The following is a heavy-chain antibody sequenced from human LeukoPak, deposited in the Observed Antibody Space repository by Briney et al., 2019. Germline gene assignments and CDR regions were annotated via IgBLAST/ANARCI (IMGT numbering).Heavy chain of an antibody. J-gene: IGHJ5*02. CDR1: GFSFSSYF. V-gene: IGHV3-74*01. D-gene: IGHD2-15*01. CDR2: ISGDGTTT. Sequence: GGSLRLSCSASGFSFSSYFMHLVRQAPGEGLVWVSRISGDGTTTIYADSVKGRFTISRDNAKNTLYLQMNSLRAEDTAVYYCARRVDATRWFDPWGQGALVTVSS. CDR3: ARRVDATRWFDP.